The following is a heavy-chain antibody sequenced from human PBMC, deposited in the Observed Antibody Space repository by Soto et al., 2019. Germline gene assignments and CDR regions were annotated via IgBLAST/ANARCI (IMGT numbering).Heavy chain of an antibody. D-gene: IGHD3-3*01. CDR3: AKDPFWSGYFTSYYYYMDV. V-gene: IGHV3-23*01. CDR1: GFTFSSYA. J-gene: IGHJ6*03. CDR2: ISGSGGST. Sequence: GSLRLSCAASGFTFSSYAMSWVRQAPGKGLEWVSAISGSGGSTYYADSVKGRFTISRDNSKNTLYLQMNSLRAEDTAVYYCAKDPFWSGYFTSYYYYMDVWGKGTTVTVSS.